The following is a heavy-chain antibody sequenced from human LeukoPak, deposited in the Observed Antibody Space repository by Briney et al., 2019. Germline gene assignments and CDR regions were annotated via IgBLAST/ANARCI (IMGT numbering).Heavy chain of an antibody. J-gene: IGHJ4*02. V-gene: IGHV3-30*02. D-gene: IGHD3-22*01. CDR1: GFTFSSYG. CDR3: ATEYYYDSSGYLMDY. CDR2: IRYDGSNK. Sequence: GGSLRLPCAASGFTFSSYGMHWVRQAPGKGLEWVAFIRYDGSNKYYADSVKGRFTISRDNSKNTLYLQTNSLRAEDTAVYYCATEYYYDSSGYLMDYWGQGTLVTVSS.